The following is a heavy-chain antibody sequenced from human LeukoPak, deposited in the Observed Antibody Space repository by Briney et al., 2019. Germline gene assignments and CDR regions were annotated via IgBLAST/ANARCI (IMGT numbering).Heavy chain of an antibody. D-gene: IGHD3-10*01. CDR3: ARRVTYGTTFDS. CDR2: IYYTGTT. V-gene: IGHV4-39*01. J-gene: IGHJ4*02. Sequence: LSETLSDTRAVSGDSTSSTLDFWGWIRQPPGKGLEWIGHIYYTGTTYYNPSLKSRATISVDTSKNQFSLKLNSVTAADTATYYCARRVTYGTTFDSWGQGTLVTVSS. CDR1: GDSTSSTLDF.